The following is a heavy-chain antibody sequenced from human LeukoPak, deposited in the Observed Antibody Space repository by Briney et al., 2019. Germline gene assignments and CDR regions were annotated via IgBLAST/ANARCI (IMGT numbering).Heavy chain of an antibody. CDR3: ARDKARYCSSTSCHYYYYYGMDV. CDR1: GFTFSSYS. Sequence: GGSLRLSCAASGFTFSSYSMNWVRQAPGKGLEWVSYISSSSSTIYYADSVKGRFTISRDNAKNSLYLQMNSLRAEDTAVYYCARDKARYCSSTSCHYYYYYGMDVWGQGTTVTVSS. CDR2: ISSSSSTI. D-gene: IGHD2-2*01. V-gene: IGHV3-48*01. J-gene: IGHJ6*02.